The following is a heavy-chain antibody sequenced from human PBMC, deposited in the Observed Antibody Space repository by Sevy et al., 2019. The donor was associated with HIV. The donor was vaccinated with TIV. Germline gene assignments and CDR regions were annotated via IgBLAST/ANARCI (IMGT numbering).Heavy chain of an antibody. Sequence: GGSLRLSCAASGFTFSSYSMNWVRQAPGKGLEWVSYISSSSSTIYYADSVKGRFTISRDNAKNSLYLQMNSLRAEDTAVYYCAREWDDYGGPYYYYYYGMDVWGQGTTVTVSS. CDR1: GFTFSSYS. D-gene: IGHD4-17*01. J-gene: IGHJ6*02. CDR2: ISSSSSTI. V-gene: IGHV3-48*01. CDR3: AREWDDYGGPYYYYYYGMDV.